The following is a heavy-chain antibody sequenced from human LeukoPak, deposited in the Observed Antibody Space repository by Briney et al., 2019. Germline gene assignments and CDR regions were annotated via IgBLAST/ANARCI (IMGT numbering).Heavy chain of an antibody. CDR1: GFTFGDYA. J-gene: IGHJ4*02. V-gene: IGHV3-49*03. CDR3: TRDLTQYCSGGSCYSDY. CDR2: IRSKAYGGTT. Sequence: GGSLRLSCAASGFTFGDYAMSWFRQAPGKGLEWVGFIRSKAYGGTTEYAASVKGRFTISRDDSKSIAYLQMNSLKTEDTAVYYCTRDLTQYCSGGSCYSDYWGQGTLVTVSS. D-gene: IGHD2-15*01.